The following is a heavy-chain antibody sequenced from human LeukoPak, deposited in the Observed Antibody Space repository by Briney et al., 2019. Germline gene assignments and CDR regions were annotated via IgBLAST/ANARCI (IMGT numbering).Heavy chain of an antibody. D-gene: IGHD1-26*01. CDR3: AKDDASGSYSHY. CDR2: IGASGGGDT. CDR1: GFPFCSYA. Sequence: GSLRLSFAASGFPFCSYAMTWVRRSPGKGLEWVSTIGASGGGDTYYADSVKGRFTISRDNSKNTLYLQMKSLRAEDTAVYYCAKDDASGSYSHYWGQGTLVSVSS. V-gene: IGHV3-23*01. J-gene: IGHJ4*02.